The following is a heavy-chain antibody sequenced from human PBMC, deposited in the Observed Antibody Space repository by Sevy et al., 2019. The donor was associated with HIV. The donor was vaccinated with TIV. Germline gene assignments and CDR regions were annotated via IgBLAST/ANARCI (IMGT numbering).Heavy chain of an antibody. Sequence: GGSLRLSCAASGFTFDDYAMHWVRQAPGKGLEWVSVISWNSGSIGYADSVKGRFTISRDNAKNSLYLQMNSLRAEDTALYYCAKDATYSSSWSGIDYWGQGTLVTVSS. D-gene: IGHD6-13*01. CDR3: AKDATYSSSWSGIDY. J-gene: IGHJ4*02. CDR2: ISWNSGSI. V-gene: IGHV3-9*01. CDR1: GFTFDDYA.